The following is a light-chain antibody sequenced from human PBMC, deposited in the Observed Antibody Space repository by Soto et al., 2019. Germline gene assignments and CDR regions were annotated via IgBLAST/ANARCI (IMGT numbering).Light chain of an antibody. Sequence: EIVLTQSPGTLSLSPGERATLSCRASQSVSSNYLAWYQQKPGQAPRLLIYGASSRATGIPDRFSGSGSGTDFTLTISRLEPEDFAVYYCQQYGSSQSFGQGTKVEI. CDR3: QQYGSSQS. CDR2: GAS. J-gene: IGKJ1*01. CDR1: QSVSSNY. V-gene: IGKV3-20*01.